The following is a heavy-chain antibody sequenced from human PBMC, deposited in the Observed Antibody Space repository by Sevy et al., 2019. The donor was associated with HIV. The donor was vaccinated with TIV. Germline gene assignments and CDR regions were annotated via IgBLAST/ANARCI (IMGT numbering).Heavy chain of an antibody. J-gene: IGHJ3*02. V-gene: IGHV3-15*01. CDR1: GFTFSNAG. CDR2: IKSKTDGWTT. Sequence: GGSLRLSCAASGFTFSNAGMSWVRQAPGKGLEWVGRIKSKTDGWTTDYAAPVKGRFTISRDDSKNTLYLQMNSLKTADTAVYYCTTVAQLTAFDIWGQGTMVTVSS. CDR3: TTVAQLTAFDI.